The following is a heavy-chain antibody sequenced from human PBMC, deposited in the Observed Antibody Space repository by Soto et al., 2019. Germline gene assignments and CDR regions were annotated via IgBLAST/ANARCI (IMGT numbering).Heavy chain of an antibody. J-gene: IGHJ4*02. CDR2: INPNSGGT. CDR3: ARVPQLVRTMDAQSGSGY. D-gene: IGHD6-6*01. CDR1: GYTFTGYY. V-gene: IGHV1-2*02. Sequence: GASVKVSCKASGYTFTGYYMHWVRQAPGQGLEWMGWINPNSGGTNYAQKFQGRVTMTRDTSISTAYMELSRLRSDDTAVYYCARVPQLVRTMDAQSGSGYWGQGTLVTVSS.